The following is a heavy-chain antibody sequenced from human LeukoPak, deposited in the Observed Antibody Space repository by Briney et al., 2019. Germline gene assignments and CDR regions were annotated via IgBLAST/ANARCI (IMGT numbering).Heavy chain of an antibody. D-gene: IGHD3-9*01. CDR3: ARHRVLRYFDWLLSRIFMDV. CDR1: GFTFSSYE. CDR2: ISGSGSSI. J-gene: IGHJ6*03. V-gene: IGHV3-48*03. Sequence: GGSLRLSCAASGFTFSSYEMNWVRQAPGKGLEWVSYISGSGSSIYYADSVKGRFTISRDNAKNTLYLQMNSLRAEDTAVYYCARHRVLRYFDWLLSRIFMDVWGKGTTVTVSS.